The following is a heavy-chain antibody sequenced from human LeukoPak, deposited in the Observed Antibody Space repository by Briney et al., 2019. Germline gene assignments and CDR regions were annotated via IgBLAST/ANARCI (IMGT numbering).Heavy chain of an antibody. CDR3: ARDRSGELEYGMDV. J-gene: IGHJ6*02. CDR2: INPNSGGT. CDR1: GYTFTGYY. V-gene: IGHV1-2*04. D-gene: IGHD1-26*01. Sequence: ASVKVSCKASGYTFTGYYMHWVRQAPGQGLEWMGRINPNSGGTNYAQKFQGWVTMTRDTSISTAYMELSRLRSDDTAVYYCARDRSGELEYGMDVWGQGTTVTVSS.